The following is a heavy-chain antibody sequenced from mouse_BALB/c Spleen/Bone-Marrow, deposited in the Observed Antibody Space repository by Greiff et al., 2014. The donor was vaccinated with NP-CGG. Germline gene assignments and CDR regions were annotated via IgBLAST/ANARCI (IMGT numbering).Heavy chain of an antibody. CDR1: GYTFTSYW. Sequence: EVQLQQSGTVLARPGASVKMSCKASGYTFTSYWMHWVKQRPGQGLEWIGAIYPGNSDTSYNQKFKGKAKLTAVTSTSTAYMELSSLTNEDSAVYYCTISYERYYAMDYWGQGTSVTVSS. CDR3: TISYERYYAMDY. V-gene: IGHV1-5*01. J-gene: IGHJ4*01. D-gene: IGHD1-1*01. CDR2: IYPGNSDT.